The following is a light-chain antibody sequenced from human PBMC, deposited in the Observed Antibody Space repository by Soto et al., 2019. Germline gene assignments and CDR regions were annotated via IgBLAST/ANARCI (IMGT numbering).Light chain of an antibody. CDR2: EVT. J-gene: IGLJ3*02. Sequence: QSALTQPASVSGTPGQSITISCTGTNSDVGKYDFVSWYQHYPDRAPKFIIYEVTKRPSGVSHRFSGSKSGNTASLTISELQAEDEAHYYCCSYTASETVVFGGGTKVTVL. CDR1: NSDVGKYDF. CDR3: CSYTASETVV. V-gene: IGLV2-23*02.